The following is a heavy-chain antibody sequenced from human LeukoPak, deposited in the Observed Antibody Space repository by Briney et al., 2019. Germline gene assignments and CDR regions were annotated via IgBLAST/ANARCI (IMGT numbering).Heavy chain of an antibody. CDR3: ARGAPVVVVAAPSDP. CDR1: GGTFSSYA. CDR2: ISYDGSNK. V-gene: IGHV3-30-3*01. Sequence: PGGSLRLSCAASGGTFSSYAMHWVRQAPGKGLEWVAVISYDGSNKYYADSVKGRFTISRDNSKNTLYLQMNSLRAEDTAVYYCARGAPVVVVAAPSDPWGQGTLVTVSS. D-gene: IGHD2-15*01. J-gene: IGHJ5*02.